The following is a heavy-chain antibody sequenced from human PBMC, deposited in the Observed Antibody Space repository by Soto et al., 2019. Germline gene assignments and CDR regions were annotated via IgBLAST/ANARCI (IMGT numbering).Heavy chain of an antibody. CDR2: IYYSGTT. V-gene: IGHV4-31*03. CDR3: ARGGYYFYYGMDV. Sequence: SETLSLTCTVSGGSIGSGGYYWSWIRQHPGKDLEWIGYIYYSGTTSYNPSLMSRVTISVDTSKTQFSLKLSSVTAADTAFYYCARGGYYFYYGMDVWGQGTTVTVSS. J-gene: IGHJ6*02. CDR1: GGSIGSGGYY. D-gene: IGHD3-16*01.